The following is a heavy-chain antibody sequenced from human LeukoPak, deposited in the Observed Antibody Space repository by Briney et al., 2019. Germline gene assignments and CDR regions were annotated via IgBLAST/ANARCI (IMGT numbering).Heavy chain of an antibody. CDR2: IIPIFGTA. CDR1: GGTFSSYA. D-gene: IGHD5-18*01. V-gene: IGHV1-69*13. Sequence: SVKVSCKASGGTFSSYAISWVRQAPGQGLEWMGGIIPIFGTANYAQKFQGRVTITADESTSTAYMELSSLRSEDTAVYYCARDRYSYGLIPFDYWGQGTLVTVSS. J-gene: IGHJ4*02. CDR3: ARDRYSYGLIPFDY.